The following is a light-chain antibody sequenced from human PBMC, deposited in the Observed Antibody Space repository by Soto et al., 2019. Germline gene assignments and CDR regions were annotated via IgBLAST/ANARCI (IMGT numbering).Light chain of an antibody. CDR3: QSSDGRLTTFV. CDR1: SSNIGTGYD. V-gene: IGLV1-40*01. J-gene: IGLJ1*01. CDR2: GNN. Sequence: QSVLTQPPSVSGAPVQRVTISCTGSSSNIGTGYDVHWYQQLPGGAPRLLIYGNNNRPSGVPDRFSGSKSGTSASLAITGLQAEDEAVYFCQSSDGRLTTFVFGSGTKVTVL.